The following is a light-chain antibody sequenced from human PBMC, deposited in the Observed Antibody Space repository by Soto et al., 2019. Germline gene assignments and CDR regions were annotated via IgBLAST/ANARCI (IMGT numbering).Light chain of an antibody. CDR2: EGN. J-gene: IGLJ1*01. CDR1: SNDIGIYNL. CDR3: CSYSVISTYV. V-gene: IGLV2-23*01. Sequence: QSALTQPASVSGSPGQSITISCTGSSNDIGIYNLVSWYQQHPGKAPKLMIYEGNKRPSGVSNRFSGSKSGNTASLTISGLQAEDEADYYCCSYSVISTYVFGTGTKVTVL.